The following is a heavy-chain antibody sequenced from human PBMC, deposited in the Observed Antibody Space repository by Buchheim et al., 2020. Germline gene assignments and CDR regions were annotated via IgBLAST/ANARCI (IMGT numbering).Heavy chain of an antibody. CDR3: AKGVVVVVAAGWGNDY. D-gene: IGHD2-15*01. CDR2: VSNDGRDK. Sequence: QVQLVESGGGVVQPGRSLTLSCATSTFFNNYAMHWVRQAPGKGLEWVAVVSNDGRDKHHADSVKGRFLISRDNSKNTLYLQMNSLRAEDTAVYYCAKGVVVVVAAGWGNDYWGQGTL. CDR1: TFFNNYA. J-gene: IGHJ4*02. V-gene: IGHV3-30*04.